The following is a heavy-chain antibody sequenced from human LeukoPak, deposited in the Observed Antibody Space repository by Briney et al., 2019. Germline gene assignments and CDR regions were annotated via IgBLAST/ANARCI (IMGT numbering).Heavy chain of an antibody. V-gene: IGHV4-39*07. CDR3: ARRVLSSSWYLYYFDY. D-gene: IGHD6-13*01. J-gene: IGHJ4*02. CDR1: GGSISSSSYY. Sequence: SETLSLTCTVSGGSISSSSYYWGWIRQPPGKGLEWIGSIYYSGSTYYNPSLKSRVTLSVDTSKTQFSLRLSSVTAADTAVYYCARRVLSSSWYLYYFDYWGQGTLVTVSS. CDR2: IYYSGST.